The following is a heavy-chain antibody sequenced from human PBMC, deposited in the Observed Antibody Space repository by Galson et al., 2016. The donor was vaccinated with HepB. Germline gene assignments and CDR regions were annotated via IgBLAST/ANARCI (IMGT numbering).Heavy chain of an antibody. CDR2: IYYSGST. Sequence: LRLSCAASEFTFSAYYMSWIRQAPGKGLEWIGSIYYSGSTYYNPSLKSRVTISVDTSMNQFSPQLSSVTAADTAVYSCAAPQIMMTTIPRDAFNIWGQGTMVTVSS. CDR1: EFTFSAYY. CDR3: AAPQIMMTTIPRDAFNI. J-gene: IGHJ3*02. D-gene: IGHD3-16*01. V-gene: IGHV4-59*05.